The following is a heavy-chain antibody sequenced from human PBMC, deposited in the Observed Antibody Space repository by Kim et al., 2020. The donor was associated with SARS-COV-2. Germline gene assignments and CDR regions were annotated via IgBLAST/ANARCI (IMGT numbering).Heavy chain of an antibody. V-gene: IGHV1-46*01. CDR3: ARAPRHFDY. CDR2: SN. J-gene: IGHJ4*02. Sequence: SNSYEQKFQGRVTMTRDTSTSTVYMELSSLRSEDTAVYYCARAPRHFDYWGQGTLVTVSS.